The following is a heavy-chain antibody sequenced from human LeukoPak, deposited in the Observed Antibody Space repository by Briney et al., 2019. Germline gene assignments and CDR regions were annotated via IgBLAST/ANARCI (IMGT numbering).Heavy chain of an antibody. J-gene: IGHJ4*02. Sequence: AGSLRLSCAASGFTFSSYAMSWVRQAPGKGLEWVSALTDSGSGTYYADSVKGRFTISRDNSKNTLYLQMNTLRVEDTAVYYCAKTQNYYGSASSGGGLYYFDYWGQGTLVTVSS. CDR3: AKTQNYYGSASSGGGLYYFDY. D-gene: IGHD3-10*01. V-gene: IGHV3-23*01. CDR1: GFTFSSYA. CDR2: LTDSGSGT.